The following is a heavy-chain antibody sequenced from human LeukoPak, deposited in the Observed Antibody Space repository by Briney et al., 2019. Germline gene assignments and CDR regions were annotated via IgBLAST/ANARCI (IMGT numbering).Heavy chain of an antibody. J-gene: IGHJ4*02. V-gene: IGHV3-23*01. CDR1: GFTFSSYA. CDR3: AKVKAESGYSYGQFDY. CDR2: ISGSGGST. Sequence: GGSLRLSCAASGFTFSSYAVSWVRQAPGKGLEWVSAISGSGGSTYYADSVKGRFTISRDNSKNTLYLQMNSLRAEDTAVYYCAKVKAESGYSYGQFDYWGQGTLVTVSS. D-gene: IGHD5-18*01.